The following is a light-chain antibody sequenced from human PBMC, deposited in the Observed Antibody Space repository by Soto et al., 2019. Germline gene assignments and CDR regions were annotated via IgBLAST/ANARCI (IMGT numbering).Light chain of an antibody. CDR3: QQYNNWPLT. J-gene: IGKJ4*01. CDR2: DVS. CDR1: QSVSSN. V-gene: IGKV3D-15*01. Sequence: EIVMTQSPATLSVSPGERATLSCWASQSVSSNLALYQQKPGQAPRLLIYDVSTRATGIPTRFSGSGSGTEFTLTISSLQSEDFAAYYCQQYNNWPLTFGGGTKVEIK.